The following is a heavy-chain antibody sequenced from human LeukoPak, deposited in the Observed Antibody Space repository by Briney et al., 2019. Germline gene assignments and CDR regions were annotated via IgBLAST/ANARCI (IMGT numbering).Heavy chain of an antibody. CDR1: GFTFSSHA. CDR2: IYSGGST. D-gene: IGHD2-15*01. Sequence: GGSLRLSCTASGFTFSSHAMSWVRQAPGKGLEWVSVIYSGGSTYYADSVKGRFTISRDNSKNTLYLQMNSLRAEDTAVYYCARDLGGGGSPGAFDIWSQGTMVTVSS. CDR3: ARDLGGGGSPGAFDI. J-gene: IGHJ3*02. V-gene: IGHV3-53*01.